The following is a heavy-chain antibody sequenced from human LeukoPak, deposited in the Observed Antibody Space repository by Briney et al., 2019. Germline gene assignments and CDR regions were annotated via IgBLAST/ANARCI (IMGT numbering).Heavy chain of an antibody. Sequence: GRSLRLSCAASGFTFSSYGMHWVRQAPGEGLEWVAVISYDGSNKYYADSVKGRFTISRDNSKNTLYLQVNSLRAEDTAVYYCAKVPHGDYAVDYWGQGTLVTVSS. D-gene: IGHD4-17*01. CDR1: GFTFSSYG. CDR2: ISYDGSNK. V-gene: IGHV3-30*18. CDR3: AKVPHGDYAVDY. J-gene: IGHJ4*02.